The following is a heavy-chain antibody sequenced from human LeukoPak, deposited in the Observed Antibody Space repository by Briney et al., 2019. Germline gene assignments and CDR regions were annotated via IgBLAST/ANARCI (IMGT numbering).Heavy chain of an antibody. CDR3: ARVTMVRGVIIGFDP. CDR2: TYYRSKWYN. D-gene: IGHD3-10*01. Sequence: PSQTLSLTCAISGDSVSSNSAAWNWIRQSPSRGLKWLGRTYYRSKWYNDYAVSVKSRITINPDTSKNQFSLQLNSVTPEDAAVYYCARVTMVRGVIIGFDPWGQGTLVTVSS. J-gene: IGHJ5*02. V-gene: IGHV6-1*01. CDR1: GDSVSSNSAA.